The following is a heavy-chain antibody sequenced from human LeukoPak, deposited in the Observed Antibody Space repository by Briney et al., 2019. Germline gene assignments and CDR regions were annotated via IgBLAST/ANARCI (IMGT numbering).Heavy chain of an antibody. V-gene: IGHV5-51*01. CDR3: ARDNIVGAARASFDY. D-gene: IGHD1-26*01. CDR1: GYSFTSYW. Sequence: GESLKISCKGSGYSFTSYWIGWVRQMPGKGLEWMGIIYPGDSDTRYSPSFQGQVTISADKSISTAYLQWSSLKASDTTMYYCARDNIVGAARASFDYWGQGTLVTVSS. CDR2: IYPGDSDT. J-gene: IGHJ4*02.